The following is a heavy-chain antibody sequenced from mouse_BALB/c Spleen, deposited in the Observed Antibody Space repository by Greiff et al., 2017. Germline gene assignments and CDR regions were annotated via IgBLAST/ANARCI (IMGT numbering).Heavy chain of an antibody. V-gene: IGHV3-6*02. J-gene: IGHJ3*01. CDR1: GYSITSGYY. Sequence: EVKLMESGPGLVKPSQSLSLTCSVTGYSITSGYYWNWIRQFPGNKLEWMGYISYDGSNNYNPSLKNRISITRDTSKNQFFLKLNSVTTEDTATYYCASYYYGSSYAYWGQGTLVTVSA. CDR2: ISYDGSN. D-gene: IGHD1-1*01. CDR3: ASYYYGSSYAY.